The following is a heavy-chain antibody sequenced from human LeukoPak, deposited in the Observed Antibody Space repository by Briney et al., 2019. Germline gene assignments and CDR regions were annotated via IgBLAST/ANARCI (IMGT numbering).Heavy chain of an antibody. Sequence: SQTLSLTCTVSGGSIGVGGYYWSWIRQHPGKGLEWIGYIYYNGNTYYNPSLKSRLTISGDMSENQFSLKLTSVTAADTAVYFCVRNFDSYNAIDIWGQGTMVTVSS. CDR3: VRNFDSYNAIDI. V-gene: IGHV4-31*03. CDR1: GGSIGVGGYY. D-gene: IGHD3-10*01. J-gene: IGHJ3*02. CDR2: IYYNGNT.